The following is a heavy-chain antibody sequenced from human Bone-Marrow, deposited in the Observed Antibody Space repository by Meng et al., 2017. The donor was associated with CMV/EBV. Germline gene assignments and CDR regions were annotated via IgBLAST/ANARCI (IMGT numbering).Heavy chain of an antibody. D-gene: IGHD3-3*01. CDR3: ARDRGITIFGVDPSGLDY. J-gene: IGHJ4*02. CDR1: GGSFSGYY. Sequence: GSLRLSCAVYGGSFSGYYWSWIRQPPGKGLEWIGEINHSGSTNYNPSLKSRVTISVDTSKNQFSLKLSSVTAADTAVYYCARDRGITIFGVDPSGLDYWGQGTLVTVSS. CDR2: INHSGST. V-gene: IGHV4-34*01.